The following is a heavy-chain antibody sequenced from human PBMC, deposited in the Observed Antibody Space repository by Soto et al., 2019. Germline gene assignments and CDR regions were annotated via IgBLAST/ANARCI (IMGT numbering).Heavy chain of an antibody. CDR1: RGTFSSYA. Sequence: SVKVSCKASRGTFSSYALSWVRQAPGQGLEWMGGIIPIFGTANYAQKFQGRVTITADESTSTAYMELSSLRSEDTAVYYCARRKWDSSGPYYYYYYGMDVWGQGTTVTVSS. CDR2: IIPIFGTA. V-gene: IGHV1-69*13. CDR3: ARRKWDSSGPYYYYYYGMDV. D-gene: IGHD3-22*01. J-gene: IGHJ6*02.